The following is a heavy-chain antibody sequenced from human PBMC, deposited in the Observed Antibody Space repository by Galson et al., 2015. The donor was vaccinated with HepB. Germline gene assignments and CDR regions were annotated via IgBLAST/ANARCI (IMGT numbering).Heavy chain of an antibody. CDR2: ISSSSSYI. V-gene: IGHV3-21*01. CDR3: ARDPLRYCSSTSCYHDAFDI. Sequence: SLRLSCAASGFTFSSYSMNWVRQAPGKGLEWVSSISSSSSYIYYADSVEGRFTISRDNAKNSLYLQMNSLRAEDTAVYYCARDPLRYCSSTSCYHDAFDIWGQGTMVTVSS. D-gene: IGHD2-2*01. CDR1: GFTFSSYS. J-gene: IGHJ3*02.